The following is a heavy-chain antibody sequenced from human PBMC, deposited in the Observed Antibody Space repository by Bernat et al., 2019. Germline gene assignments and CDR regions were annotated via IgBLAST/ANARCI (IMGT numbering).Heavy chain of an antibody. V-gene: IGHV3-23*01. J-gene: IGHJ4*02. CDR2: ISGSGVTT. CDR1: GFTFSSYA. CDR3: AKSFCGGNCFDLDY. Sequence: EVQLLESGGGLVQPGGSLTVSCAASGFTFSSYATNWVRQVPGKGQEWVSGISGSGVTTYYADSVKGRFTISRDNSKNTLYLQMNSLRAEDTAIYYCAKSFCGGNCFDLDYWGQGTLVTVSS. D-gene: IGHD2-21*02.